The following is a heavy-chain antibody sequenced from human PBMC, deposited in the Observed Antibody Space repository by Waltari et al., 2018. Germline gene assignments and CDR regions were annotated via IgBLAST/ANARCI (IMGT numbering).Heavy chain of an antibody. Sequence: QVQLQQWGAGLLKPSETLSLTCAVYGGSFSGYYWRWIRQPPGKGLEWIGEINHSGSTNYNPSLKSRVTISVDTSKNQFSLKLSSVTAADTAVYYCARTSAWGARGRFDYWGQGTLVTVSS. CDR2: INHSGST. V-gene: IGHV4-34*01. CDR3: ARTSAWGARGRFDY. J-gene: IGHJ4*02. CDR1: GGSFSGYY. D-gene: IGHD1-26*01.